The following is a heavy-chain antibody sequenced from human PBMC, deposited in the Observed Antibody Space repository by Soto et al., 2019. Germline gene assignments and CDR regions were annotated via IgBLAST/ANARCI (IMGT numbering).Heavy chain of an antibody. CDR2: IYYSGRT. V-gene: IGHV4-39*01. D-gene: IGHD4-17*01. CDR3: ARLDGDYVRDY. Sequence: QLQLQESGPGLVKPSETLSLTCTVSGGSISSSSYYWGWIRQPPGKGLEWIGSIYYSGRTYYNPSLKSRVTISVDTSKNQFSLKLSSVTAADTAVYYCARLDGDYVRDYWGQGTLVTVSS. J-gene: IGHJ4*02. CDR1: GGSISSSSYY.